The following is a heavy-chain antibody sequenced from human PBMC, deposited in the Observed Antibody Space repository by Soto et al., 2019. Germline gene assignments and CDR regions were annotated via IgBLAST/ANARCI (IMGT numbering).Heavy chain of an antibody. D-gene: IGHD6-19*01. CDR2: IYHSGST. CDR1: GYSISSGYY. V-gene: IGHV4-38-2*02. CDR3: ARERYSSGWSLDY. Sequence: SETLSLTCTVSGYSISSGYYWGWIRQPPGKGLEWIGSIYHSGSTYYNPSLKSRVTISVDTSKNQFSRKLSSVTAADTAVYYCARERYSSGWSLDYWGQGTLVTVSS. J-gene: IGHJ4*02.